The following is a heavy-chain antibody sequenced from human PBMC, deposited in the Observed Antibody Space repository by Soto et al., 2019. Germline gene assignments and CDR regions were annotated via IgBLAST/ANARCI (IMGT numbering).Heavy chain of an antibody. J-gene: IGHJ4*02. Sequence: SETLSLTCTVSGGSISSGDYYWIWIRHPPGKGLEWIGYIYYSGSTYYNPSLKSRVTTSVDTSKNQFSLKLSSVTAADTAVYYCARVANYYDSSGYSDYWGQGTLVTVLL. CDR1: GGSISSGDYY. CDR2: IYYSGST. CDR3: ARVANYYDSSGYSDY. V-gene: IGHV4-30-4*01. D-gene: IGHD3-22*01.